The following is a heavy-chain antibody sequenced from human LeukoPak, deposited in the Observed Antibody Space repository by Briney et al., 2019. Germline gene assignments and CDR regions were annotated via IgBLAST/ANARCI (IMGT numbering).Heavy chain of an antibody. D-gene: IGHD6-13*01. CDR3: ARIGAGSSRDY. Sequence: GGSLRLSCAASGFTFSSCSMNWVRQAPGMGLEWVSSISTSSTYIYYADSVKGRFTISRDDAKNSLYLQMNSLRAEDTAVYYCARIGAGSSRDYWGQGTLVTVSS. CDR1: GFTFSSCS. V-gene: IGHV3-21*01. CDR2: ISTSSTYI. J-gene: IGHJ4*02.